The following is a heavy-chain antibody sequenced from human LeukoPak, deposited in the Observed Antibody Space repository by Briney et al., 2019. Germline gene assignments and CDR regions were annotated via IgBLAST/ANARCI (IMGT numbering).Heavy chain of an antibody. CDR1: GFTFSSSA. CDR3: ARVLAYCGGDCYSNYYGMDV. Sequence: TGGSLRLSCAASGFTFSSSAMSWVRQVPGKGLEWVSGISASGGSTSYADSVRGRFTISRDNSKNTLYLQMNSLRAEDTAVYYCARVLAYCGGDCYSNYYGMDVWGQGTTVTVSS. V-gene: IGHV3-23*01. CDR2: ISASGGST. D-gene: IGHD2-21*02. J-gene: IGHJ6*02.